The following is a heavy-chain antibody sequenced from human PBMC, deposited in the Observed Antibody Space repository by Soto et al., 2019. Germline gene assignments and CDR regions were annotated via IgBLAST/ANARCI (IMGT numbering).Heavy chain of an antibody. D-gene: IGHD2-8*01. V-gene: IGHV4-31*03. CDR2: IYYSGST. CDR1: GGTISSGGYY. CDR3: ARDPVEGFNGVCASHYGRDV. J-gene: IGHJ6*04. Sequence: TLSLTCTVSGGTISSGGYYWRWIRQPPGKGLEWIGYIYYSGSTCYNPALKSRVTISIETSKTQFYLKLSSVTAADTAVYFCARDPVEGFNGVCASHYGRDVWGKGPTLTVS.